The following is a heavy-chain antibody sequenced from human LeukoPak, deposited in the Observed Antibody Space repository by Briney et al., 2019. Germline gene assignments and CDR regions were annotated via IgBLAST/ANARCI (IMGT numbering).Heavy chain of an antibody. Sequence: GGSLRLSCAASGFTFSSYSMNWVRQAPGKGLEWVSYISSRSSTIYYADSVKGRFTISRDNAKNSLYLQMNSLRDEDTAVYYCARGSSRGWYLFDYWGQGTLVTVSS. CDR3: ARGSSRGWYLFDY. CDR2: ISSRSSTI. D-gene: IGHD6-19*01. J-gene: IGHJ4*02. CDR1: GFTFSSYS. V-gene: IGHV3-48*02.